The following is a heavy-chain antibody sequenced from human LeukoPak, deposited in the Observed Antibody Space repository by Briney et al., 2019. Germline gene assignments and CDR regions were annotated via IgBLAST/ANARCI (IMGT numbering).Heavy chain of an antibody. CDR2: IYPGDSAT. J-gene: IGHJ4*02. Sequence: GESLKISCKGSGYSFTSYWIGWVRQMPGKGLEWMGIIYPGDSATRYSPSFQGLVTLSVDKSISTAYLQWSTLKASDTAMYYCARHDQIWAQADYWGQGTLVTVSS. V-gene: IGHV5-51*01. D-gene: IGHD5-18*01. CDR1: GYSFTSYW. CDR3: ARHDQIWAQADY.